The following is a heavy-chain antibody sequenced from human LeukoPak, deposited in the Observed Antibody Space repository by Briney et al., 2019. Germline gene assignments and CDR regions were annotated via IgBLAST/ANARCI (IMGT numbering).Heavy chain of an antibody. Sequence: GASVKVSCKASGYSFTNYAIHWVRQAPGQRLEWMGWINAGYGNTRYPQKFQGRVTITRDTSANTAYMELSSLRSEDMAVYYCARAYSSSWPGPFFDYWGQGTLVTVSS. CDR2: INAGYGNT. D-gene: IGHD6-13*01. V-gene: IGHV1-3*03. CDR3: ARAYSSSWPGPFFDY. J-gene: IGHJ4*02. CDR1: GYSFTNYA.